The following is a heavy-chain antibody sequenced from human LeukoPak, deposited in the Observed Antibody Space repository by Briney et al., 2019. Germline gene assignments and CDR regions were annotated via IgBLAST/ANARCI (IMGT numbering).Heavy chain of an antibody. Sequence: ASVKVSCKASGYTFTTYGISWVLQAPGQGLEWMGWISAYNGDTNYAQRLQGRVTMTTDTSTSTAYMELRSLRSDDTAVYYCERILYYDSSGPPDYWGQGTLVTVSS. V-gene: IGHV1-18*01. CDR3: ERILYYDSSGPPDY. CDR1: GYTFTTYG. CDR2: ISAYNGDT. D-gene: IGHD3-22*01. J-gene: IGHJ4*02.